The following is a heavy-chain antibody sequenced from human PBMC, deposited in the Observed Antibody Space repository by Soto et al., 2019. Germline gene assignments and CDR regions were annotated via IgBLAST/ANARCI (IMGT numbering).Heavy chain of an antibody. D-gene: IGHD1-26*01. J-gene: IGHJ4*02. CDR3: ARGVSAGVDY. Sequence: QVQLVQSGAEVREPGASVKVSCKASGYSFTSLDINWVRQTAGQGPEWMGWMEPSTGRTGYAQKLQGRVTMTRDTSINTAYMELTTLTSYDTAFYYCARGVSAGVDYWGQGTLVIVSS. CDR1: GYSFTSLD. CDR2: MEPSTGRT. V-gene: IGHV1-8*01.